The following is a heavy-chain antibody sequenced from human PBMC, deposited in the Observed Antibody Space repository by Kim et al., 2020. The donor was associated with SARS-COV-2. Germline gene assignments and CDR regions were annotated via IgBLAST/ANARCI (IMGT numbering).Heavy chain of an antibody. CDR3: AKDRVRNSGSYYFGY. Sequence: GGSLRLSCAASGFTFSSYGMHWVRQAPGKGLEWVAVISYDGSNKYYADSVKGRFTISRDNSKNTLYLQMNSLRAEDTAVYYCAKDRVRNSGSYYFGYWG. V-gene: IGHV3-30*18. D-gene: IGHD1-26*01. CDR2: ISYDGSNK. CDR1: GFTFSSYG. J-gene: IGHJ4*01.